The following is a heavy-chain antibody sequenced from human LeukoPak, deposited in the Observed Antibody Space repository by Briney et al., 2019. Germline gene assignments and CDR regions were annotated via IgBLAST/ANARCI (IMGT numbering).Heavy chain of an antibody. CDR1: GYSISSGYY. CDR2: IYHTAST. CDR3: ARSEPRGYSYGLYYYYMDV. D-gene: IGHD5-18*01. J-gene: IGHJ6*03. V-gene: IGHV4-38-2*01. Sequence: PSETLSLTCALSGYSISSGYYWGWIRQPPGKGLEWIGSIYHTASTYYNPSLKSRVTISVDTSKNQFSLKLSSVTAADTAAYYCARSEPRGYSYGLYYYYMDVWGKGTTVTVSS.